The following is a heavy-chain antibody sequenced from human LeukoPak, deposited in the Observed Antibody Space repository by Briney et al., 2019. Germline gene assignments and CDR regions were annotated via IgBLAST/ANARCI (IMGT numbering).Heavy chain of an antibody. Sequence: SETLSLTCTVSGGSISSYYWSWIRQPPGKGLEWIGYIYYSGSTNYNPSLKSRVTISVDTSKNQFSLKLSSVTAADTAVYYCAREISGYSSSWLDYWGQGTLVTVSS. J-gene: IGHJ4*02. CDR1: GGSISSYY. CDR2: IYYSGST. D-gene: IGHD6-13*01. V-gene: IGHV4-59*12. CDR3: AREISGYSSSWLDY.